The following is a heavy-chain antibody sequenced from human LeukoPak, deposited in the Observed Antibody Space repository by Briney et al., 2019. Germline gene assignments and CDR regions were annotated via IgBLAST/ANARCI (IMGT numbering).Heavy chain of an antibody. CDR1: GFIFSSYA. V-gene: IGHV3-23*01. CDR2: ISGSGGNT. J-gene: IGHJ3*01. CDR3: ARVMSGYYVALDL. Sequence: PGGSLRLSCAASGFIFSSYAMSWVRQAPGKGLEWVSGISGSGGNTYNADSVKGRFTISRDNSKNTLYLQMNSLRAEDTAVYYCARVMSGYYVALDLWGQGTMVTVSS. D-gene: IGHD3-3*01.